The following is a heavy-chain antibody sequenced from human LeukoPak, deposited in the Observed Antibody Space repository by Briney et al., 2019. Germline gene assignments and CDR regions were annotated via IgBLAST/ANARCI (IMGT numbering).Heavy chain of an antibody. CDR1: GFTFSSYA. V-gene: IGHV3-23*01. Sequence: GGSLRLPCAASGFTFSSYAMNWVRQAPGKGLEWVSTISGSGGSTNYADSVKGRFTISRDNSKNTLFLQMNSLRAEDTAVYYCAKPRWRLNQGFDYWGQGTLVTVSS. CDR2: ISGSGGST. D-gene: IGHD4-23*01. J-gene: IGHJ4*02. CDR3: AKPRWRLNQGFDY.